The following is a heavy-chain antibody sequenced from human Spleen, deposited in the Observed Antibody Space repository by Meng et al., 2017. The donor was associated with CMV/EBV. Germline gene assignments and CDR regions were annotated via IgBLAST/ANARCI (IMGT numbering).Heavy chain of an antibody. V-gene: IGHV3-11*01. Sequence: GGSLRLSCAASGFTFSDYYMSWIRQAPGKGLEWVSYISSSGDSISYADSVKGRFTISRDNAKNSLFLQMNSLRAEDTAVYYCAKTPPADYYYNGMDVWGQGTTVTVSS. CDR3: AKTPPADYYYNGMDV. CDR2: ISSSGDSI. CDR1: GFTFSDYY. J-gene: IGHJ6*02.